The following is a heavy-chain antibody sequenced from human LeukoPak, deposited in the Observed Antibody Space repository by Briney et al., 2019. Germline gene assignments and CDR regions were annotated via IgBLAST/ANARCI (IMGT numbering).Heavy chain of an antibody. V-gene: IGHV4-59*08. Sequence: SETLSLTCTVSGGSISRHYWMWIWQPPGKGLEWLGYNYCTGSTNYNSSLGGRITILIDTSKNQFSLTLTSVTAADTAVYYCARQGGGYDWGQGILVTVSS. CDR1: GGSISRHY. CDR2: NYCTGST. D-gene: IGHD5-12*01. CDR3: ARQGGGYD. J-gene: IGHJ4*02.